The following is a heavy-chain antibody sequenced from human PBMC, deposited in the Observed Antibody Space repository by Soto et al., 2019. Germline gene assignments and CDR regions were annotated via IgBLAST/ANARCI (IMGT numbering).Heavy chain of an antibody. D-gene: IGHD1-26*01. CDR1: GFTFSSYG. CDR2: IWYDGSNK. CDR3: ARALLVGGYDYGMDV. V-gene: IGHV3-33*01. Sequence: GGSLRLSCAASGFTFSSYGMHWVRQAPGKGLEWVAVIWYDGSNKYYADSVKGRFTISRDNSKNTLYLQMNGLRAEDTAVYYCARALLVGGYDYGMDVWGQGTTVTVS. J-gene: IGHJ6*02.